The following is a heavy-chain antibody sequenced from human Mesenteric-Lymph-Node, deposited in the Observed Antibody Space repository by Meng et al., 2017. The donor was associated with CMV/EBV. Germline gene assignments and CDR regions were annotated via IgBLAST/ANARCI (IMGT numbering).Heavy chain of an antibody. CDR2: LSYSGRT. J-gene: IGHJ4*02. CDR3: ARESRPGYTYGFDY. V-gene: IGHV4-39*07. CDR1: GGSISTGNYY. Sequence: SETLSLTCGVSGGSISTGNYYWGWIRQPPGKGLEWIANLSYSGRTSYNPSLKSRVTISVDTSQNQLSLKLSSVTAADTAVYYCARESRPGYTYGFDYWGQGTLVTVSS. D-gene: IGHD5-18*01.